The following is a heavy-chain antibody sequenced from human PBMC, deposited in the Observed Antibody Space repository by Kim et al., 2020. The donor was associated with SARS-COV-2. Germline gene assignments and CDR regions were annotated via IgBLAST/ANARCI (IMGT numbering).Heavy chain of an antibody. CDR2: IYPGDSDT. J-gene: IGHJ6*02. V-gene: IGHV5-51*01. Sequence: GESLKISCKGSGYSFTSYWIGWVRQMPGKGLEWMGIIYPGDSDTRYSPSFQGQVTISADKSISTAYLQWSSLKASDTAMYYCAREFKKSYYYYGMDVWGQGTTVTVSS. CDR3: AREFKKSYYYYGMDV. CDR1: GYSFTSYW.